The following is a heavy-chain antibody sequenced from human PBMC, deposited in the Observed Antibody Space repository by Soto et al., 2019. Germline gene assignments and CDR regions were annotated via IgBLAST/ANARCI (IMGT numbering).Heavy chain of an antibody. V-gene: IGHV1-3*01. J-gene: IGHJ6*02. CDR2: INGGNT. CDR3: ARLTSPSWPNFYYYGRDV. CDR1: GYSCTSYA. D-gene: IGHD2-2*01. Sequence: ASVTVSCKASGYSCTSYAVLWVRRAPGTRLEWMGWINGGNTKYSQKFQGRVTITRDTSARTAYMDLSSLRSEDTAVYYCARLTSPSWPNFYYYGRDVWGQGTTVTVSS.